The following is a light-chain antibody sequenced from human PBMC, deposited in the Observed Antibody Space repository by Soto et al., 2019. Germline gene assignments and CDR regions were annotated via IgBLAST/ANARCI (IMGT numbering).Light chain of an antibody. CDR2: EVS. CDR1: SSDVGDYNY. J-gene: IGLJ2*01. V-gene: IGLV2-8*01. CDR3: SSFAGNNNVV. Sequence: QSALTQPPSASGSPGQSVTISCTGTSSDVGDYNYVSWYQQHPGKAPKLMISEVSKRPSGVPDRFSGSKSGNTASLTVSGLQAEDEADYYCSSFAGNNNVVFGGGTKVTVL.